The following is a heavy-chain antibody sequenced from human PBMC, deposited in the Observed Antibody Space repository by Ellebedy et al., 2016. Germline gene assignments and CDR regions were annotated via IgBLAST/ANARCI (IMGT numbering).Heavy chain of an antibody. D-gene: IGHD1-26*01. CDR2: INPNSGGT. V-gene: IGHV1-2*02. CDR1: GYTFTGYY. CDR3: ARGSGVGETGDAFDI. J-gene: IGHJ3*02. Sequence: ASVKVSCKASGYTFTGYYMDWVRQAPGQGLEWMGWINPNSGGTNYAQKFQGRVTMTRDTSISTAYLELSSLRADDTAVYYCARGSGVGETGDAFDIWGQGTMVTVSS.